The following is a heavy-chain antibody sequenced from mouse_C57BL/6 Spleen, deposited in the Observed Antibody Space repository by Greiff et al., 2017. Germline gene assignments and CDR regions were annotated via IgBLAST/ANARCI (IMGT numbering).Heavy chain of an antibody. J-gene: IGHJ3*01. CDR2: INPSSGYT. D-gene: IGHD2-2*01. Sequence: QVQLQQSGAELARPGASVKMSCKASGYTFTSYTMHWVKQRPGQGLEWIGYINPSSGYTKYNQKFKDKATLTADKSSSTAYMQLSSLTSEDSAVYYCARKEIYYGYDGGSWFAYWGQGTLVTVSA. V-gene: IGHV1-4*01. CDR3: ARKEIYYGYDGGSWFAY. CDR1: GYTFTSYT.